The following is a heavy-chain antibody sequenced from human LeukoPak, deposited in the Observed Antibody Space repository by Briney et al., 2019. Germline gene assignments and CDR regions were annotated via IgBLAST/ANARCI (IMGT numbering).Heavy chain of an antibody. J-gene: IGHJ4*02. CDR3: ARQGWFGELLSPLDY. V-gene: IGHV4-39*01. CDR2: IYYSGST. Sequence: SETLSLTCTVSGDSISNTRYHWGWIRQPPGKGLEWIGSIYYSGSTYYNPSLKSRVTISVDTSKNQFSLKLSSVTASDTAVYYCARQGWFGELLSPLDYWGQGTLVTVSS. CDR1: GDSISNTRYH. D-gene: IGHD3-10*01.